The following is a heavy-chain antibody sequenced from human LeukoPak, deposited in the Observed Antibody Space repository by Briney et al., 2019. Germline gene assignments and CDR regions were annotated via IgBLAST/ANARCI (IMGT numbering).Heavy chain of an antibody. CDR1: GGSISSHY. CDR3: ASSSGYTFFDY. V-gene: IGHV4-59*11. D-gene: IGHD3-22*01. J-gene: IGHJ4*02. CDR2: IYYSGST. Sequence: SETLSLTCTVSGGSISSHYWSWIRQPPGKGLEWIGYIYYSGSTNYNPSLKSRVTISVDTSKNQFSLKLSSVTAADTAVYYCASSSGYTFFDYWGQGTLVTVSS.